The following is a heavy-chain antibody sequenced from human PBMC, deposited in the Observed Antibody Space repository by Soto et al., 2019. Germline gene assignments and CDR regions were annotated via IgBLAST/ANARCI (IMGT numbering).Heavy chain of an antibody. CDR3: ARRVEREIPAATFDY. V-gene: IGHV4-39*01. D-gene: IGHD2-2*01. J-gene: IGHJ4*02. CDR1: GGSISSSSYY. Sequence: SETLSLTCTVSGGSISSSSYYWGWIRQPPGKGLEWIGSIYYSGSTYYNPSLKSRVTISVDTSKNQFSLKLSSVTAADTAVYYCARRVEREIPAATFDYWGQGTLVTVSS. CDR2: IYYSGST.